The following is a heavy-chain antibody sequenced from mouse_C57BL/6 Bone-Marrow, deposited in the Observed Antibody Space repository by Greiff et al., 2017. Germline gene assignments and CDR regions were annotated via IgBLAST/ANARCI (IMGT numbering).Heavy chain of an antibody. J-gene: IGHJ3*01. V-gene: IGHV1-42*01. CDR1: GYSFTGYY. CDR3: ARSGTAQATSWFAY. Sequence: LQQSGPELVKPGASVKISCKASGYSFTGYYMNWVKQSPEKSLEWIGEINPSTGGTTYNQKFKAKATLTVDKSSSTAYMQLKSLTSEDSAVYYCARSGTAQATSWFAYGGQGTLVTVSA. CDR2: INPSTGGT. D-gene: IGHD3-2*02.